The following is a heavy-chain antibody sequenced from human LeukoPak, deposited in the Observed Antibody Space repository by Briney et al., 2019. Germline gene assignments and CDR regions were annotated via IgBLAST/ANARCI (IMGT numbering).Heavy chain of an antibody. J-gene: IGHJ4*02. Sequence: TGGSLRLSCAASGFTFSSYSMNWVRQAPGKGLEWVSYISSSSSTIYYADSVKGRFTISRDNAKNSLYLQMNSLRAEDTAVYYCARASGRGESGYVVFSTPRAFDYWGQGTLVAVSS. D-gene: IGHD2-21*01. CDR3: ARASGRGESGYVVFSTPRAFDY. CDR2: ISSSSSTI. V-gene: IGHV3-48*04. CDR1: GFTFSSYS.